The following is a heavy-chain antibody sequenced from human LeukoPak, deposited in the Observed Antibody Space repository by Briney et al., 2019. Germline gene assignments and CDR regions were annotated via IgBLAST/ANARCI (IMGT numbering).Heavy chain of an antibody. CDR1: GFTFSSYE. CDR3: AGEYSYGYQFDY. V-gene: IGHV3-48*03. D-gene: IGHD5-18*01. Sequence: GGSLRLSCAASGFTFSSYEMNWVRQAPGKGLEWVSYISSSGSTIYYADSVKGRFTISRDNAKNSLYLQMNSLRAEDTAVYYCAGEYSYGYQFDYWDQGTLVTVPS. CDR2: ISSSGSTI. J-gene: IGHJ4*02.